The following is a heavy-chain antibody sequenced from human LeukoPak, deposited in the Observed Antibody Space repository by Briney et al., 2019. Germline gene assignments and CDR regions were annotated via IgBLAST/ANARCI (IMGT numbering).Heavy chain of an antibody. CDR1: GFSLSTSGVG. V-gene: IGHV2-5*01. Sequence: SGPTLVKPTQTLTLTCTFSGFSLSTSGVGVGWIRQPPGKALEWLALIYWNDDNRYSPSLKSRLTITKDTSKKQVVLTTTNMDPVDTATYYCAHYGDYRFMYYFDFWGQGVLVSVSS. CDR3: AHYGDYRFMYYFDF. CDR2: IYWNDDN. J-gene: IGHJ4*02. D-gene: IGHD4-17*01.